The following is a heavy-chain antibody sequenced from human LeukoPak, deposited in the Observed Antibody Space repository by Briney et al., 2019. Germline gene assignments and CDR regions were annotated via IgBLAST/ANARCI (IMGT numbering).Heavy chain of an antibody. J-gene: IGHJ3*02. Sequence: SETLSLTCTVSGGSISSYYWSWIRQPAGKGLEWIGRIYTSGSTNYNPSLKSRVTMSVDTSKNQFSLKLSSVTAADTAVYYCARGFWSGYYDAFDIWGQGTMVTVSS. CDR3: ARGFWSGYYDAFDI. V-gene: IGHV4-4*07. CDR2: IYTSGST. CDR1: GGSISSYY. D-gene: IGHD3-3*01.